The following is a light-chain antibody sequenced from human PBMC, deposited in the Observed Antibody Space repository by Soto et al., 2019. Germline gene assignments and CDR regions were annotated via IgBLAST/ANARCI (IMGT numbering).Light chain of an antibody. CDR1: QSISTW. J-gene: IGKJ1*01. CDR2: DAS. Sequence: DIQMTQSPSTLSASVGDRVTITCRATQSISTWLAWYQHKPGKAPKILIFDASNLESGVTSRFRGSGSGTEFALTISRLQPDDFATYYGQHYSHGWAFGQGTKVEIK. CDR3: QHYSHGWA. V-gene: IGKV1-5*01.